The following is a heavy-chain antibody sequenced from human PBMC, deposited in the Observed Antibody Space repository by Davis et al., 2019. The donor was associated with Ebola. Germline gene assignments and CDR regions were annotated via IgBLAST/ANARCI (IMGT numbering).Heavy chain of an antibody. CDR1: GYTFTNYG. Sequence: AASVKVSCKASGYTFTNYGITWVRQAPGQGLEWMGWINPHNGNTNYAQNVQGRVTMTTDTSTSTAYMEVGSLRSEDTAVYYCARDLTAGTGWFDPWGQGTLVTVSS. CDR2: INPHNGNT. D-gene: IGHD6-13*01. V-gene: IGHV1-18*04. CDR3: ARDLTAGTGWFDP. J-gene: IGHJ5*02.